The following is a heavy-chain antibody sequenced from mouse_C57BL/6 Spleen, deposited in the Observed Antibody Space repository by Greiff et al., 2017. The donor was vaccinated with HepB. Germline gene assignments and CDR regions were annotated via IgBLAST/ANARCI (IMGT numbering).Heavy chain of an antibody. J-gene: IGHJ3*01. CDR2: INPNYGTT. V-gene: IGHV1-39*01. CDR1: GYSFTDYN. Sequence: VQLQQSGPELVKPGASVKISCKASGYSFTDYNMNWVKQSNGKSLEWIGVINPNYGTTSYNQKFKGKATLTVDQSSSTAYMQLNSLTSEDSAVYYCARGDYYGSSYTRFAYWGQGTLVTVSA. CDR3: ARGDYYGSSYTRFAY. D-gene: IGHD1-1*01.